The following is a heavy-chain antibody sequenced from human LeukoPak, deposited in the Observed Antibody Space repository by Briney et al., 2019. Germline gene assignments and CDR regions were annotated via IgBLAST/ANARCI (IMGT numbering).Heavy chain of an antibody. Sequence: PGGSLKLSCAASGFTFSTHGMSWVRQAPGKGLEWLTVISYDGSNKYYADSVKGRFTISRDNSKNTLYLQMNSLRAEDTAVYYCARAKAGDYGDYYFDYWGQGTLVTVSS. CDR3: ARAKAGDYGDYYFDY. V-gene: IGHV3-30*05. CDR1: GFTFSTHG. J-gene: IGHJ4*02. D-gene: IGHD4-17*01. CDR2: ISYDGSNK.